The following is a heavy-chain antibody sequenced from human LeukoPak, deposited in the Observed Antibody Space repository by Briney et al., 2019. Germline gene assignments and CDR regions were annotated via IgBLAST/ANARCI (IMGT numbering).Heavy chain of an antibody. J-gene: IGHJ4*02. D-gene: IGHD3-22*01. V-gene: IGHV3-48*03. CDR2: ISTSGNYI. CDR3: ARGAYNSGGTHEN. Sequence: GSLRLSCAASGFTFSSYEMNWVRQAPGKGLEWVSYISTSGNYIYYADSVKGRFTISRDNAKNSLYLQMHSLRAEDTALYYCARGAYNSGGTHENWGQGTLVTVSS. CDR1: GFTFSSYE.